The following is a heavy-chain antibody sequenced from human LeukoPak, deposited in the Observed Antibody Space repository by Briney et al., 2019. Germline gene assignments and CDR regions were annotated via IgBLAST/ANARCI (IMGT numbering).Heavy chain of an antibody. CDR3: ARDGRNVLLWFGESRPEYYFDY. V-gene: IGHV3-23*01. D-gene: IGHD3-10*01. CDR2: ISGSGGST. Sequence: PGGSLRLFCAASGFTFSSYAMSWVRQAPGKGLEWVSAISGSGGSTYYADSVKGRFTISRDNSKNTLYLQMNSLRAEDTAVYYCARDGRNVLLWFGESRPEYYFDYWGQGTLVTVSS. CDR1: GFTFSSYA. J-gene: IGHJ4*02.